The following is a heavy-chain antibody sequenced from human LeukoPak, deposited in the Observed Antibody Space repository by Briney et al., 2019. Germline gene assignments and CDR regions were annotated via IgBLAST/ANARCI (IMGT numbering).Heavy chain of an antibody. D-gene: IGHD3-22*01. V-gene: IGHV4-4*07. CDR1: GDSISSYY. Sequence: PSETLSLTCTVSGDSISSYYWSWIRQPAGKGLEWIGRIYTRGSTNYNPSLKSRVTMSVDTSKNQFSLKLSSVTAADTAVYYCAKDQNEYYYDSSGYSFFDYWGQGTLVTVS. CDR2: IYTRGST. CDR3: AKDQNEYYYDSSGYSFFDY. J-gene: IGHJ4*02.